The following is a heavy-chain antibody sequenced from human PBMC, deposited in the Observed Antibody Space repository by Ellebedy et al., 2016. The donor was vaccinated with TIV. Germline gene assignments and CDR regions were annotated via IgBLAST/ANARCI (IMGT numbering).Heavy chain of an antibody. CDR1: GGSISSRNW. CDR2: IYHSGST. V-gene: IGHV4-4*02. J-gene: IGHJ4*02. D-gene: IGHD3-22*01. CDR3: ARVYYDSSGYWYFDY. Sequence: MPSETLSLTCAVSGGSISSRNWWSWVRQPPGKGLEWIGEIYHSGSTNYNPSLKSRVTISVDKSKNQFSLKLSSVTAADTAVYYCARVYYDSSGYWYFDYWGQGTLVTVSS.